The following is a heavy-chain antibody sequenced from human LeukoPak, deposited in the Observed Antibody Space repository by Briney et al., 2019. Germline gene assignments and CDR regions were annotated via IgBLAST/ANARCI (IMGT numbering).Heavy chain of an antibody. D-gene: IGHD1-26*01. Sequence: GGSLRLSCAASGFTFSSYAMSWVRQAPGKGLEWVSTISGSGGRTYYADSVKGRFTISRDNSKNTLYLQMNSLRAEDTAVYYCARHSGSYFYYYYYMDVWGKGTPVTVSS. V-gene: IGHV3-23*01. CDR1: GFTFSSYA. J-gene: IGHJ6*03. CDR3: ARHSGSYFYYYYYMDV. CDR2: ISGSGGRT.